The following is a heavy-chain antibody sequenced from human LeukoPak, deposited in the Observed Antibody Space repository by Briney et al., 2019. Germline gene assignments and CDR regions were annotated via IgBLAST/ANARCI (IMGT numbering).Heavy chain of an antibody. D-gene: IGHD3-3*01. Sequence: GASVKVFCKVSGYTLTELSMHWVRQAPGKGLEWMGGFDPEDGETIYAQKFQGRVTMTEDTSTDTAYMELSSLRSEDTAVYYCATNRENDFWSGNLPWWGQGTLVTVSS. J-gene: IGHJ4*02. V-gene: IGHV1-24*01. CDR1: GYTLTELS. CDR3: ATNRENDFWSGNLPW. CDR2: FDPEDGET.